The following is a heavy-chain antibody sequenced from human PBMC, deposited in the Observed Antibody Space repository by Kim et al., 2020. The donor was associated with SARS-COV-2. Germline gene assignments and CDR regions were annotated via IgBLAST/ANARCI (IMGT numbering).Heavy chain of an antibody. CDR1: GGSFSDYN. CDR3: ARGRAGVVPAPDLGLGAYYDYHAMDG. V-gene: IGHV4-34*01. Sequence: SQTLSLTCAVYGGSFSDYNWSWIRQPPGKGLEWIGEINHSGRTSHSPSLKSRLTVSVDTSKSQFSLGLKSVTAADTAVYYCARGRAGVVPAPDLGLGAYYDYHAMDGWGQGTAVAVSS. D-gene: IGHD2-21*01. J-gene: IGHJ6*02. CDR2: INHSGRT.